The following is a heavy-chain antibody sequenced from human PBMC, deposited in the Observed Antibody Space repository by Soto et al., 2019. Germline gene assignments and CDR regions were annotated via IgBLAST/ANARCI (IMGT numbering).Heavy chain of an antibody. CDR1: GDSISNSNNY. J-gene: IGHJ5*02. CDR2: ISYSGTT. CDR3: ARGRGYSYGLDP. Sequence: SETLSLTCTVSGDSISNSNNYWSWIRQPPGEGLEWIGFISYSGTTSYSPSLKSRLAISLDTSKNQFSLSLSSVTAADTAVYYCARGRGYSYGLDPWGQGTLVTVS. D-gene: IGHD5-18*01. V-gene: IGHV4-30-4*01.